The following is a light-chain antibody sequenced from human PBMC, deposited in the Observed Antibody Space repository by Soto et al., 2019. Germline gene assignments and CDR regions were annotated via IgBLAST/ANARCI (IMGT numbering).Light chain of an antibody. J-gene: IGLJ2*01. CDR1: SNDVGGYAY. V-gene: IGLV2-14*01. CDR3: SSYTGDTTPV. Sequence: QSALTQPASVSGSPGQSITISCTGTSNDVGGYAYVSWYQQYPGKAPKLVISEVSNRPSGVSHRFSGSRSGNTASLTISGLQGEDEADYYCSSYTGDTTPVFGGGTKLTVL. CDR2: EVS.